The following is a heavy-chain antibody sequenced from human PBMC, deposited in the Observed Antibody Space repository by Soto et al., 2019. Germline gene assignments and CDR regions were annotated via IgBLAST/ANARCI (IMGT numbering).Heavy chain of an antibody. D-gene: IGHD2-8*01. Sequence: GGSLRFSCAVFGFFFSTSAMSWVRQAHETGLEWVSAISDSVATTFYSNAIKGQFTISSDNSRGTMYLQMNRLKAEDTAVYFCAREHCSPLNRYCADGAVDCVDPWGQGTLVTVSS. V-gene: IGHV3-23*01. CDR3: AREHCSPLNRYCADGAVDCVDP. J-gene: IGHJ5*02. CDR2: ISDSVATT. CDR1: GFFFSTSA.